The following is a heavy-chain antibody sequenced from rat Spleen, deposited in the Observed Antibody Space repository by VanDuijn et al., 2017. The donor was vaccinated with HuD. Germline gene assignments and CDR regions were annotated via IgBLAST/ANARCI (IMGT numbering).Heavy chain of an antibody. CDR3: ARSDGTHYYLPFAN. CDR1: GHSITSGYR. Sequence: EVQLQESGPGLVKPSQSLSLTCSVTGHSITSGYRWNWIRKFPGNELEWMGYINSAGSTIYNPSLTSRIPITRDTSRNQFFLQVNSVTTGDTATYYCARSDGTHYYLPFANWGQGTVVTVSS. V-gene: IGHV3-3*01. J-gene: IGHJ3*01. CDR2: INSAGST. D-gene: IGHD1-12*02.